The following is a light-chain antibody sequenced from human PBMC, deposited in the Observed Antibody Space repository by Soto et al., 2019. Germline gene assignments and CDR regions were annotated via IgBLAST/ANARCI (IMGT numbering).Light chain of an antibody. J-gene: IGKJ4*01. Sequence: DIQMTQSPSTLSASVGDRVTITCRASQSISSWLAWYQQKPGKAPKLLIYDASSLESGVPSRFSGSGSGTEFTLTISSLQPDDFATYYCQQYNSYWSTFGEGPRWRSN. V-gene: IGKV1-5*01. CDR2: DAS. CDR3: QQYNSYWST. CDR1: QSISSW.